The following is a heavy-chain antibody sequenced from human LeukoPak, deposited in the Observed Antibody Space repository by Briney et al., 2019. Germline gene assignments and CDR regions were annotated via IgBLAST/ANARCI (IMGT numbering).Heavy chain of an antibody. CDR3: ARYSSGWYPAGYFDY. Sequence: PSETLSLTCTVPGGSISSYYWIWIRQPPGKGLECVVYIYYSGSTNYNPSLKSRVTISVDTSKNQFSLKLSSVTAADTAVYYCARYSSGWYPAGYFDYWGQGTLVTVSS. J-gene: IGHJ4*02. CDR2: IYYSGST. CDR1: GGSISSYY. D-gene: IGHD6-19*01. V-gene: IGHV4-59*01.